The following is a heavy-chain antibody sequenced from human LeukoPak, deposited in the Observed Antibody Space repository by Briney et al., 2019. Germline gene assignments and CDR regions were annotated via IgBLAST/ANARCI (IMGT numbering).Heavy chain of an antibody. D-gene: IGHD3-3*01. V-gene: IGHV3-30-3*01. CDR1: GFTFSSYA. Sequence: PGGSLRLSCAASGFTFSSYAMHWVRQAPGKGLEWVAVISYDGSNKYYADSVKGRFTISRDNSKNTLYLQMNSLRAEDTAVYYCAKGPSWSGYYMPSSWGQGTLVTVSS. CDR2: ISYDGSNK. J-gene: IGHJ4*02. CDR3: AKGPSWSGYYMPSS.